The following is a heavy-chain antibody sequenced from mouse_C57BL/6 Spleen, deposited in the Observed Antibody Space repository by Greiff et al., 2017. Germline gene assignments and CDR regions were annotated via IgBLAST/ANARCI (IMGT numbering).Heavy chain of an antibody. V-gene: IGHV5-6*01. CDR2: ISSGGSYT. D-gene: IGHD2-1*01. CDR1: GFTFSSYG. CDR3: AGGYGNYFDY. J-gene: IGHJ2*01. Sequence: EVKLMASGGDLVKPGGSLKLSCAASGFTFSSYGMSWVRQTPDKRLEWVATISSGGSYTYYPDSVKGRFTISRDNAKNTLYLQMSSLKSEDTAMYYCAGGYGNYFDYWGQGTTLTVSS.